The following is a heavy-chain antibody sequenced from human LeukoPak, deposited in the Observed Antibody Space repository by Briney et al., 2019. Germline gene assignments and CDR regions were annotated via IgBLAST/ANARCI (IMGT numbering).Heavy chain of an antibody. CDR3: AREGGDYGGNSQFWYFDL. CDR1: GASISSDTYY. J-gene: IGHJ2*01. V-gene: IGHV4-39*07. Sequence: SETLSLTCSVPGASISSDTYYWGWIRQPPGKGLEWIGNVDYIGVTYSNPSLQSRVVISVDTSKNQFSLKLTSVTAADTAVYYCAREGGDYGGNSQFWYFDLWGRGTLVTVSS. CDR2: VDYIGVT. D-gene: IGHD4-23*01.